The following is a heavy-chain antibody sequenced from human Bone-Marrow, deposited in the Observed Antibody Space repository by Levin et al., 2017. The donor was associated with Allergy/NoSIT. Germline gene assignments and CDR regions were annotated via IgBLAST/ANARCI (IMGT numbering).Heavy chain of an antibody. V-gene: IGHV4-4*02. CDR1: GDSMTSNDW. CDR2: ISHRGNA. Sequence: GSLRLSCTVSGDSMTSNDWWTWVRQPPGKGLEWIGEISHRGNANYSPTLKSRVTMSVDMSTKQFSLRMTSVTAADTAVYYCAREKQYQLPLYYYYYYVDVWGKGTTVIVSS. CDR3: AREKQYQLPLYYYYYYVDV. J-gene: IGHJ6*03. D-gene: IGHD2-2*01.